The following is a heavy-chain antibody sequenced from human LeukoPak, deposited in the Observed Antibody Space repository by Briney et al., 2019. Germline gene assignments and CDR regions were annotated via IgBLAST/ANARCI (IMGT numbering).Heavy chain of an antibody. CDR1: GYTFTSYY. J-gene: IGHJ4*02. CDR2: INPSGGST. D-gene: IGHD6-13*01. CDR3: ATGAAAGELDY. Sequence: ASVKVSCKASGYTFTSYYMHWVRQAPGQGLEWMGIINPSGGSTSYAQKFQGRVTMNRDTSTSTAYMELRSLRSEDTAVYYCATGAAAGELDYWGQGTLVTVSS. V-gene: IGHV1-46*01.